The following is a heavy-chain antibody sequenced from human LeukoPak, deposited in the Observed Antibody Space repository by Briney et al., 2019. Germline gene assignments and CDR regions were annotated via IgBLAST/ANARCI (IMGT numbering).Heavy chain of an antibody. CDR1: GFTISNYA. Sequence: GGSLRLSCAASGFTISNYAMSWVRQAPGKGLEWVSGGSGSGGDSYYADTVKGRFTISRDNSKNTLYLQMSSLRAEDTAIYYCARWEHDFGDYYFDCWGQGTLVTVSS. V-gene: IGHV3-23*01. CDR3: ARWEHDFGDYYFDC. J-gene: IGHJ4*02. CDR2: GSGSGGDS. D-gene: IGHD4-17*01.